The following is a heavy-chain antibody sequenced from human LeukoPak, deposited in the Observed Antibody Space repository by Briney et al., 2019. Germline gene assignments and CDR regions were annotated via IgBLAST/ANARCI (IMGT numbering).Heavy chain of an antibody. CDR3: ATGDSSGYYSTAGGFDY. V-gene: IGHV3-43*01. CDR1: GFTFDDYT. CDR2: ISWDGGST. D-gene: IGHD3-22*01. J-gene: IGHJ4*02. Sequence: GGSLRLSCAASGFTFDDYTMHWVRQAPGKGLEWVSLISWDGGSTYYADSVKGRFTISRGNSKNSLYLQMNSLRTEDTALYYCATGDSSGYYSTAGGFDYWGQGTLVTVSS.